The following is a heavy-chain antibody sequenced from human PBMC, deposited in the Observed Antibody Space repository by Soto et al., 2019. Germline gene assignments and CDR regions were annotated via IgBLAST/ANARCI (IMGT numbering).Heavy chain of an antibody. J-gene: IGHJ6*02. CDR3: AKDHYYDFWSGYHYYYYGMDV. CDR2: ISYDGSNK. D-gene: IGHD3-3*01. V-gene: IGHV3-30*18. CDR1: GFTFSSYG. Sequence: QVQLVESGGGVVQPGRSLRLSCAASGFTFSSYGMHWVRQAPGKGLEWVAVISYDGSNKYYADSVKGRFNMSRDNSKNTLYLQMNSLRAEDTAVYYCAKDHYYDFWSGYHYYYYGMDVWGQGTTVTVSS.